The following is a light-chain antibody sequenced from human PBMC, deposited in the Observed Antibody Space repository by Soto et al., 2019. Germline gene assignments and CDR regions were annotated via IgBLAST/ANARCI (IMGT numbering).Light chain of an antibody. CDR1: QSIGTW. CDR2: GAS. J-gene: IGKJ4*01. Sequence: DLQMTQSPSSVSASVGDRIIITCRASQSIGTWLAWYQQKPGKAPELLIYGASNLQSGVPSRFSGSGSGTEFTLTISSLQVDDFATYYCQQAQSFPLTFGEGTKVEIK. V-gene: IGKV1-12*01. CDR3: QQAQSFPLT.